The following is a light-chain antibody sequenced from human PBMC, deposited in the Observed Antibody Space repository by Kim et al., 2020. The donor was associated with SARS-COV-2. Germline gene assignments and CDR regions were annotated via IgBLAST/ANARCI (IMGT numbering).Light chain of an antibody. V-gene: IGKV1-6*01. CDR1: QGIRND. Sequence: AIQMTQSPSSLSASVGDRVTITCRASQGIRNDLGWYQQKPGKAPKLLIYAASSLQSGVPSRFSGSGSGTDFTLTITSLQPEDFATYYRLQDYNYPRTFGQGTKVDIK. CDR3: LQDYNYPRT. J-gene: IGKJ1*01. CDR2: AAS.